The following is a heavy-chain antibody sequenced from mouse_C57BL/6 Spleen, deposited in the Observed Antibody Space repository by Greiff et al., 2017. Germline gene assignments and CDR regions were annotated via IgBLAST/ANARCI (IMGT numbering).Heavy chain of an antibody. CDR3: ARDYYDYDGWFAY. D-gene: IGHD2-4*01. V-gene: IGHV1-55*01. CDR2: IYPGSGST. J-gene: IGHJ3*01. CDR1: GYTFTSYW. Sequence: QVQLQQPGAELVKPGASVTMSCKASGYTFTSYWITWVKQRPGQGLEWIGDIYPGSGSTNYNEKFKSKATLTVDTSSSTAYMQLSSLTSEDSAVYYCARDYYDYDGWFAYWGQGTLVTVSA.